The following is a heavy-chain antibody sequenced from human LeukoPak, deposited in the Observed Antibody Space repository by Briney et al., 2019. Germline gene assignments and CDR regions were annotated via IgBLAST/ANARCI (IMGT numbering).Heavy chain of an antibody. CDR3: AREHDYGDYAVDY. D-gene: IGHD4-17*01. CDR1: GFTFSSYW. V-gene: IGHV3-74*01. Sequence: PGGSLRLSCAASGFTFSSYWMHWVRQAPGKGLVWVSRINSDGSSTSYADSVKGRFTISRDNAKNTLYLQMNSLRAEDTAVYYCAREHDYGDYAVDYWGQGTLVTVSS. CDR2: INSDGSST. J-gene: IGHJ4*02.